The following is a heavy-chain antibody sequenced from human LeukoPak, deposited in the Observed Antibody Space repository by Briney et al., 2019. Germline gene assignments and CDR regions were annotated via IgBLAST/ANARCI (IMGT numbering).Heavy chain of an antibody. CDR1: GFTFSSYG. J-gene: IGHJ4*02. V-gene: IGHV3-33*06. D-gene: IGHD5-18*01. Sequence: GGSLRFSCAASGFTFSSYGMHWVRQAPGKGLEWVAVIWYDGSNKYYADSVKGRFTISRDNSKNTLYLQMNSLRAEDTAVYYCAKGDVDTAMVGYWGQGTLVTVSS. CDR3: AKGDVDTAMVGY. CDR2: IWYDGSNK.